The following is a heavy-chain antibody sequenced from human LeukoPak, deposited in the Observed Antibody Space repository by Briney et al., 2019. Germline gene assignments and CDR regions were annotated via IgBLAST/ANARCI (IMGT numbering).Heavy chain of an antibody. CDR2: INHSGST. D-gene: IGHD5-24*01. J-gene: IGHJ4*02. CDR1: GGSFSGYY. V-gene: IGHV4-34*01. Sequence: SETLPLTCAVYGGSFSGYYWSWIRQPPGKGLEWIGEINHSGSTYYNPSLKSRVTISVHTSKNQFSLKLSSVTAADTAVYYCARVSRNGWLQYFDYWGQGTLVTVSS. CDR3: ARVSRNGWLQYFDY.